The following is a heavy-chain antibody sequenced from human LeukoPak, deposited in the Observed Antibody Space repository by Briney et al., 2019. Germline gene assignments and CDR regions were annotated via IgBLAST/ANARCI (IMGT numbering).Heavy chain of an antibody. D-gene: IGHD1-26*01. V-gene: IGHV1-2*02. CDR3: ASLVGATPFVAFDI. CDR1: GYTFTGYY. CDR2: INPNSGGT. J-gene: IGHJ3*02. Sequence: GPVKVSCKASGYTFTGYYMHWVRQAPGQGLGWMGWINPNSGGTNYAQKFQDRVTMTRDTSISTAYMELSRLRSDDTAVYYCASLVGATPFVAFDIWGQGTMVTVSS.